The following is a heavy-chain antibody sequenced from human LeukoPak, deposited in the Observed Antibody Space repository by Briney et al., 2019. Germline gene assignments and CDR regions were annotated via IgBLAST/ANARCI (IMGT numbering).Heavy chain of an antibody. CDR3: AGGYAFDV. Sequence: SETLSLTCAVYGGSFSGYYWSWIRQPPGKGLEWIGEINHSGSTNYNPSLKSRVTISVDTSKNQFSPHLSSVTPDDTAVYYCAGGYAFDVWGQGTMVTVSS. CDR2: INHSGST. V-gene: IGHV4-34*01. CDR1: GGSFSGYY. J-gene: IGHJ3*01.